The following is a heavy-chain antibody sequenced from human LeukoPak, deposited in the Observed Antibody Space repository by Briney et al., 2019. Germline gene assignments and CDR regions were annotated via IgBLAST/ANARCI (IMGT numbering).Heavy chain of an antibody. CDR2: IGYDGVNK. Sequence: GGSLRLSCVASGFTFSSYPMHWVRQAPGKGLEWVAVIGYDGVNKFYTDSVEGRFTISRDDSKNTLSLQMNSLTTEDTAVYYCAKDDSMTLDHFDYWGQGALVTVSS. V-gene: IGHV3-30*04. D-gene: IGHD4-11*01. CDR3: AKDDSMTLDHFDY. J-gene: IGHJ4*02. CDR1: GFTFSSYP.